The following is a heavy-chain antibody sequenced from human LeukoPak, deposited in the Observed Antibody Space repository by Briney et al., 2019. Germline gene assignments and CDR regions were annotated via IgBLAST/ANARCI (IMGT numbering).Heavy chain of an antibody. CDR2: ISSSSYI. J-gene: IGHJ6*02. CDR3: ARDKSGYPDEGYYYYGMDV. Sequence: GGSLRLSCAASGFTFSSYSMNWVRQAPGKGLEWVSSISSSSYIYYADSVKGRFTISRDNAKNSLYLQMNSLRAEDTAVYYCARDKSGYPDEGYYYYGMDVWGQGTTVTVSS. V-gene: IGHV3-21*01. CDR1: GFTFSSYS. D-gene: IGHD3-3*01.